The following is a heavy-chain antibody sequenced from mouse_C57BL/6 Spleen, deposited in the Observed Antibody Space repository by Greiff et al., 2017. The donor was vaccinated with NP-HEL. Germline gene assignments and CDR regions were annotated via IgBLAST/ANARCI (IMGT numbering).Heavy chain of an antibody. V-gene: IGHV1-50*01. CDR3: ARGRYYAMDD. Sequence: VQLQQPGAELVKPGASVKLSCKASGYTFPSYWMQWVKQRPGQGLEWIGEIDPSDSYTNYNQKFKGKATLTVDTSSSAAYMQLSSLTSEDSAVDYCARGRYYAMDDWGQVTSVIVSS. J-gene: IGHJ4*01. CDR1: GYTFPSYW. CDR2: IDPSDSYT.